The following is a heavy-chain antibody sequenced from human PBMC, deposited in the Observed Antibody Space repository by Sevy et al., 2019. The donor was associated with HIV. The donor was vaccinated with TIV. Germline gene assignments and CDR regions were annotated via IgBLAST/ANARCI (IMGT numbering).Heavy chain of an antibody. CDR3: TRDGSGARHIVVVTAPDY. D-gene: IGHD2-21*02. CDR2: IRSKAYGGTT. V-gene: IGHV3-49*03. J-gene: IGHJ4*02. CDR1: GFTFGDYA. Sequence: GGSLRLSCTASGFTFGDYAMSWFRQAPGKGLEWVGFIRSKAYGGTTEYAASVKGRFTISRDDSKSIAYLQMNSLKTEDTAVYYCTRDGSGARHIVVVTAPDYWGQGTLVTVSS.